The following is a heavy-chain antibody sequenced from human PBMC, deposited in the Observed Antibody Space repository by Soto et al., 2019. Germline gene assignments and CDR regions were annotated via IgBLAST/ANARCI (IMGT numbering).Heavy chain of an antibody. Sequence: QVQLVESGGGVVQPGRSLRLSCAASGFTFSSYGMHWVRQAPGKGLEWVAVIWYDGSNKYYADSVKGRFTISRDNSKNTLYLQMNSLRAEDTAVYYCARVRYGGNSWNGMDVWGQGTTVTVSS. CDR1: GFTFSSYG. V-gene: IGHV3-33*01. J-gene: IGHJ6*02. CDR2: IWYDGSNK. CDR3: ARVRYGGNSWNGMDV. D-gene: IGHD4-17*01.